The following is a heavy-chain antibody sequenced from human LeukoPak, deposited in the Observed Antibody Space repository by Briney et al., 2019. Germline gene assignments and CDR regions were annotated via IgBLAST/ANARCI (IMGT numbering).Heavy chain of an antibody. V-gene: IGHV4-34*01. D-gene: IGHD3-10*01. Sequence: SETLSLTCAVYGGSFSGYYWSWIRQPPGKGLEWIGEINHSGSTNYNPSLKSRVTISVDTSKNQFSLKLSSVTAADTAVYYCARAFFSMVRGIVYWGQGTLVTVSS. CDR1: GGSFSGYY. CDR2: INHSGST. CDR3: ARAFFSMVRGIVY. J-gene: IGHJ4*02.